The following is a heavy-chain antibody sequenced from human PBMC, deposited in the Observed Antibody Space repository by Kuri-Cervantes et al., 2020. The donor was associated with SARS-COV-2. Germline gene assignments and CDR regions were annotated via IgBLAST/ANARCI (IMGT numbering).Heavy chain of an antibody. Sequence: GESLKISCAASGFTFSSYWMHWVRQVSGKGLVWVARINTDGSATGYADSVKGRFTISRDNAKNTLYLQMNSLRVEDTAVYYCATGGWFAPWGRGTLVTVSS. V-gene: IGHV3-74*01. CDR3: ATGGWFAP. J-gene: IGHJ5*02. CDR2: INTDGSAT. CDR1: GFTFSSYW.